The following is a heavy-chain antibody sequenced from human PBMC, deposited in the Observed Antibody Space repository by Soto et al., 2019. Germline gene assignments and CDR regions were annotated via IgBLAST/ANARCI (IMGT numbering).Heavy chain of an antibody. CDR3: GRDDLYSRRWYDY. J-gene: IGHJ4*02. D-gene: IGHD6-13*01. CDR2: ISAYNGNT. V-gene: IGHV1-18*01. CDR1: GYTFTSYG. Sequence: QVQLVQSGAEVKKPGASVKVSCKASGYTFTSYGISWVRQAPGQGLEWMGWISAYNGNTNYAQKLQGRVTMTTDTSTSTADMERRSQRSDDTAVYYCGRDDLYSRRWYDYWGQGPLVTVSS.